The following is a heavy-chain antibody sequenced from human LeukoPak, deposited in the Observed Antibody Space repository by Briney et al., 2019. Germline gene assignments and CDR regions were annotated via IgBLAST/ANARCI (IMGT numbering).Heavy chain of an antibody. D-gene: IGHD2-21*02. J-gene: IGHJ5*02. CDR2: ISNGET. Sequence: GGSLRLSCAASGFPFSRHAMSWVRQPPGKGLEWVSAISNGETYYADSVRGRFTISRDDPKNTVYLQMNSLRDEDTALYYCVREAGYCASVCLKSNWFDPWGPGTLSPSLQ. CDR3: VREAGYCASVCLKSNWFDP. CDR1: GFPFSRHA. V-gene: IGHV3-23*01.